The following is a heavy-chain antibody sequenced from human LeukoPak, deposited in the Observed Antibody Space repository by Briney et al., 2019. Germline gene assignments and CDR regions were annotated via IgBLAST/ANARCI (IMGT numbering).Heavy chain of an antibody. CDR3: AKDRYCSSNSCYSPGMDV. Sequence: PGGSLRLSCAASGFTFSNYAMTWVRQAPGKGLEWVSVISGSGGSTYYADSVKGRFTISRDNSKNTLYLQMNSLRDEDTAVYYCAKDRYCSSNSCYSPGMDVWGQGTTATVYS. CDR1: GFTFSNYA. V-gene: IGHV3-23*01. D-gene: IGHD2-2*01. J-gene: IGHJ6*02. CDR2: ISGSGGST.